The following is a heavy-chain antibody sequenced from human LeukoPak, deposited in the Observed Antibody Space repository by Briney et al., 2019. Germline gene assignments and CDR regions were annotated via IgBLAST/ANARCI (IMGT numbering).Heavy chain of an antibody. J-gene: IGHJ6*02. Sequence: ASVKVSCMASGDTFTNYFVHWARQAPGQGPEWMGLIHTSGGSTTYAQKFQGRVTMTGDMSTSTVYMELSSLRSEDTAVYYCATGDDHYYYALDVWGQGTTVAVAS. CDR1: GDTFTNYF. D-gene: IGHD5-24*01. CDR3: ATGDDHYYYALDV. CDR2: IHTSGGST. V-gene: IGHV1-46*01.